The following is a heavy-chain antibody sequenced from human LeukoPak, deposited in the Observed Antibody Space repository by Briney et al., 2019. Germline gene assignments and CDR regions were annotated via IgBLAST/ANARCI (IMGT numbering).Heavy chain of an antibody. CDR1: GASFNDYY. CDR3: AGGMYYYYYYMDV. Sequence: SETLSLTCAVYGASFNDYYWSWIRQPPGKGLEWIGEINHSGSTNYNPSLKSRVTISVDTSKNQFSLKLSSVTAADTAVYYCAGGMYYYYYYMDVWGKGTTVTVSS. V-gene: IGHV4-34*01. CDR2: INHSGST. D-gene: IGHD3-16*01. J-gene: IGHJ6*03.